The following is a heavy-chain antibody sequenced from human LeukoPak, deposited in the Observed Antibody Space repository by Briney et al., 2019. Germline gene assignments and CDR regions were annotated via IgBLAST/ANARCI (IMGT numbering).Heavy chain of an antibody. Sequence: QSGGSLRLSCAASGFTFSSYGMHWVRQAPGKGLEWVAVISYDGSNKYYADSVKGRFTISRDNSKNTLYLQMNSLRAEDTAVYYCAKDSGEMATIGSFFDYWGQGTLVTVSS. J-gene: IGHJ4*02. CDR2: ISYDGSNK. V-gene: IGHV3-30*18. CDR3: AKDSGEMATIGSFFDY. CDR1: GFTFSSYG. D-gene: IGHD5-24*01.